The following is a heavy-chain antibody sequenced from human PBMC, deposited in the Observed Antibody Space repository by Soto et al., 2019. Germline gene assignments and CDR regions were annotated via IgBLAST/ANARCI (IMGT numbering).Heavy chain of an antibody. CDR1: GGSLSGYY. V-gene: IGHV4-34*01. CDR3: ARSGAAAGGYYYYYMDV. J-gene: IGHJ6*03. Sequence: SETLSLTCAVYGGSLSGYYWSWIRQPPRKGLEWIGEINHSGSTNYNPSLKSRVTISVDTSKNQFSLKLSSVTAADTAVYYCARSGAAAGGYYYYYMDVWGKGTTVTVSS. D-gene: IGHD6-13*01. CDR2: INHSGST.